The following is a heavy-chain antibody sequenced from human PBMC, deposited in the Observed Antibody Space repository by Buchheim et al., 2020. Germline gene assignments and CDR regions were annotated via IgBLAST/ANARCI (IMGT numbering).Heavy chain of an antibody. CDR1: GFTISSYG. CDR2: ISYDGSNQ. J-gene: IGHJ4*02. CDR3: AKLPRGDLFDY. D-gene: IGHD3-3*01. V-gene: IGHV3-30*18. Sequence: QVQLVESGGGVVQPGRSLRLSCAVSGFTISSYGMHWVRQAPGKGLEWVAVISYDGSNQYYADSVKGRLTISRDSSKKTLYLQMNSLRAEDTAVYYCAKLPRGDLFDYWGQGTL.